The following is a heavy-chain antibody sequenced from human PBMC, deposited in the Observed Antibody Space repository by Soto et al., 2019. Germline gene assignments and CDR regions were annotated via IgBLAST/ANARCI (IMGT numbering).Heavy chain of an antibody. CDR2: IDVGGGGT. CDR1: GFTLSSCV. J-gene: IGHJ4*02. CDR3: AKGPEQLVHGVFDY. D-gene: IGHD6-6*01. Sequence: GGSLRLSCAASGFTLSSCVMSWVRQAPGKGLEWVSGIDVGGGGTYYADSVKGRFTISRDNSKNTLYLQMNSLGADDTAVYYCAKGPEQLVHGVFDYWGQGTLVTVS. V-gene: IGHV3-23*01.